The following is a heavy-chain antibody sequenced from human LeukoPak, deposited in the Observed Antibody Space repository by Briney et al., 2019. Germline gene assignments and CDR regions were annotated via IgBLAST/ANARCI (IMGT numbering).Heavy chain of an antibody. CDR1: GYTFTTYD. D-gene: IGHD2-2*02. V-gene: IGHV1-8*03. CDR2: MNPNSGNT. J-gene: IGHJ6*03. Sequence: ASVTVSCTASGYTFTTYDINWVRQATGQGLEWMGWMNPNSGNTGYARNFQGRVTITRNTSINTAYMELSSLRSEDTAVYYCARGSVGYCSSTSCYTYYYYYMDVWGKGTTVTVSS. CDR3: ARGSVGYCSSTSCYTYYYYYMDV.